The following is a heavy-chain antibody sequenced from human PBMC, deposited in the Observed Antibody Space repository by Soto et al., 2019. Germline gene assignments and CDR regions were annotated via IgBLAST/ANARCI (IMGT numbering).Heavy chain of an antibody. J-gene: IGHJ4*02. CDR1: GFSLTTSAVV. Sequence: QITLKESGPTLVKPTQTLTLTCTFSGFSLTTSAVVVGWIRQPPGKALEWLAFIYGNDDKRYSPSLKSSLTITKDTSKNQVVLTMTNMDPVDTATYYCAHQRTLLEVDYWGQGTLVTVSS. D-gene: IGHD2-15*01. V-gene: IGHV2-5*01. CDR2: IYGNDDK. CDR3: AHQRTLLEVDY.